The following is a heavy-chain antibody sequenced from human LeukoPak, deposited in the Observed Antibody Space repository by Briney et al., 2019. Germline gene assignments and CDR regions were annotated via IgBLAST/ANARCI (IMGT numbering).Heavy chain of an antibody. Sequence: PGGSLRLSCAASGFTFSNYGMHWVRQAPDKGLEGGAFLQYHGGDIHYADSVEGRFTISRDNAENSLYLQMNSLRAEDSAVYYCARNEYSSGWRGGYYFGMDVWGQGTTVTVSS. CDR1: GFTFSNYG. CDR2: LQYHGGDI. D-gene: IGHD6-19*01. CDR3: ARNEYSSGWRGGYYFGMDV. J-gene: IGHJ6*02. V-gene: IGHV3-30*12.